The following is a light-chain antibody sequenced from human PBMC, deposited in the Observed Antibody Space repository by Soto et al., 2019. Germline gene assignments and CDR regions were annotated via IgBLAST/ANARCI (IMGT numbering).Light chain of an antibody. CDR3: LLSYSDGRM. CDR2: DTS. Sequence: QAVVTQEPSLTVSPGGTVTLTCGSSTGPVTSGHYPYWFQQKPGQAPRTVLYDTSNRHSWTPARFSGSLLGGKAALTLSGAQTEDEAVYYCLLSYSDGRMFGGGTKLTVL. CDR1: TGPVTSGHY. J-gene: IGLJ3*02. V-gene: IGLV7-46*01.